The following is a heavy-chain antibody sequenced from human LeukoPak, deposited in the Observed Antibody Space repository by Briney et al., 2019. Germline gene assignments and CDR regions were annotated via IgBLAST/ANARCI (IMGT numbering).Heavy chain of an antibody. CDR2: ISNDGSRT. V-gene: IGHV3-74*01. J-gene: IGHJ4*02. D-gene: IGHD2-21*01. Sequence: PGGSLRLSCAASGFTFSGYCMYWVRHAPGEGLVWVSRISNDGSRTTYADSVKGRFTISRDNAKNTLNLQMNALRVDDTAVYYCARDVGDAPDSWGQGTLVTVSS. CDR1: GFTFSGYC. CDR3: ARDVGDAPDS.